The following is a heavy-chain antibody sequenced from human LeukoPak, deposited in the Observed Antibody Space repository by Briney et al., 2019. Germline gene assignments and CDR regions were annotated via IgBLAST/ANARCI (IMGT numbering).Heavy chain of an antibody. Sequence: ASVKVSCKASGYTFTSYGISWVRQAPGQGLEWIGWISAYNGNTNYAQKLQGRVTMTTDTSTSTAYMELRSLRSDDTAVYYCARDSPELRFLEWLPHARFDWFDPWGQGTLVTVSS. J-gene: IGHJ5*02. CDR2: ISAYNGNT. V-gene: IGHV1-18*01. CDR3: ARDSPELRFLEWLPHARFDWFDP. D-gene: IGHD3-3*01. CDR1: GYTFTSYG.